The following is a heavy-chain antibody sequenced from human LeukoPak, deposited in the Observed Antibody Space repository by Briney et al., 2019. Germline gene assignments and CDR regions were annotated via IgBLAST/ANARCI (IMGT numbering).Heavy chain of an antibody. V-gene: IGHV3-30*03. J-gene: IGHJ1*01. CDR2: ISHDGNTK. CDR3: AGRRGLVTPAEYFQH. Sequence: PGGSLRLSCAVSGVTFHTFGMHWARQAPGKGLQWLAFISHDGNTKYYADSVKGRFTISRDNAKNSLYLQMSSLRAEDTAVYYCAGRRGLVTPAEYFQHWGQGTLVTVSS. CDR1: GVTFHTFG. D-gene: IGHD3/OR15-3a*01.